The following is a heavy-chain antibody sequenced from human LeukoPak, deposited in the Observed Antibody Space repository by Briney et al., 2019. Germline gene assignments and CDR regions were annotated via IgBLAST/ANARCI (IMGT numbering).Heavy chain of an antibody. J-gene: IGHJ6*04. D-gene: IGHD2-15*01. CDR3: TTEPLVVVVAAHYYYYGMDV. V-gene: IGHV3-15*01. CDR2: IKSKTDGGTT. CDR1: GFTFSNAW. Sequence: GWSLRLSCAASGFTFSNAWMSWVRQAPGKGLEWVGRIKSKTDGGTTDYAAPVKGRFTISRDDSKNTLYLQMNSLETEDTAVYYCTTEPLVVVVAAHYYYYGMDVWGKGTTVTVSS.